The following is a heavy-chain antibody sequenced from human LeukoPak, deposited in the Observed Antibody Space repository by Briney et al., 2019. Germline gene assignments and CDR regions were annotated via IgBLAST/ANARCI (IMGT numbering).Heavy chain of an antibody. CDR3: AKDLSPLYYYYGMDV. CDR1: GFTVSNNY. Sequence: GGSLRLSCAASGFTVSNNYMSWVRQAPGKGPEWVSVIYSDGSTYYADSVKGRFTISRDNSKNTLYLQMNSLSAEDTAVYYCAKDLSPLYYYYGMDVWGQGTTVTVSS. CDR2: IYSDGST. V-gene: IGHV3-53*01. J-gene: IGHJ6*02.